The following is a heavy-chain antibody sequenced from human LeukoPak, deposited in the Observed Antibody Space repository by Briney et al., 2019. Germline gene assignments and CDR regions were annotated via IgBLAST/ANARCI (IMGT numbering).Heavy chain of an antibody. CDR2: MYYSGST. V-gene: IGHV4-39*01. Sequence: SETLSLTCTVSGGSIKSTNHYWGWIRQPPGKGLEWIGTMYYSGSTYYNPSLKSRVTISVDTTKNQFSLKWSSVTAADTAIYYCARQVTSNRLTPLDYWGEGTLVTVSS. CDR1: GGSIKSTNHY. D-gene: IGHD2-2*01. J-gene: IGHJ4*02. CDR3: ARQVTSNRLTPLDY.